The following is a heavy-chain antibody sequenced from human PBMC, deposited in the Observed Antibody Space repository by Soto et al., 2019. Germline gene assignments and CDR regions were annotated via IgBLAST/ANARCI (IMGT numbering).Heavy chain of an antibody. CDR3: ARIGSWALNFDY. CDR2: IWNDESKK. Sequence: GESLKISCAVSEFTFTRYHMHWVRQAPGKGLEWVAVIWNDESKKFYADSVKGRFTISRDNSKSTLYLDMNNLRVDDTAVYFCARIGSWALNFDYWGQGILVTVSS. V-gene: IGHV3-33*01. CDR1: EFTFTRYH. J-gene: IGHJ4*02. D-gene: IGHD6-13*01.